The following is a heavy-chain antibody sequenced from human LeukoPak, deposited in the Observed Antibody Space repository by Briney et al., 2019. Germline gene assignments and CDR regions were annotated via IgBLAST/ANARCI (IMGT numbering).Heavy chain of an antibody. D-gene: IGHD3-9*01. Sequence: GGSLRLSCAASGFTFSSYEMNWVRQAPGKGLEWVSYISSSGSTIYYADSVKGRFTISRDNAKNSLYLQMNSLRAEDTAVYYCEYFDWLLSVWGQGTLVTVSS. V-gene: IGHV3-48*03. CDR2: ISSSGSTI. CDR3: EYFDWLLSV. J-gene: IGHJ4*02. CDR1: GFTFSSYE.